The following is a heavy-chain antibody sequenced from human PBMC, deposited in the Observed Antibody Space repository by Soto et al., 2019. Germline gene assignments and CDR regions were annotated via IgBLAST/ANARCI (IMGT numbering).Heavy chain of an antibody. V-gene: IGHV4-61*08. D-gene: IGHD2-8*02. CDR1: GDSISSGDYY. CDR2: IYYSGST. J-gene: IGHJ4*02. CDR3: ARDKITGLFDY. Sequence: SETLSLTCTVSGDSISSGDYYRSWIRQPPGKGLEWIGLIYYSGSTNYNPSLKSRVTISVDTSKNQFSLKLSSVTAADTAVYYCARDKITGLFDYWGQGTLVTVSS.